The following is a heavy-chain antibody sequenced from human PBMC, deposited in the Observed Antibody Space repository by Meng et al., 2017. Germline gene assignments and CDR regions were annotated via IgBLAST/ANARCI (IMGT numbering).Heavy chain of an antibody. V-gene: IGHV3-30*04. J-gene: IGHJ3*02. D-gene: IGHD3-10*01. CDR2: ISYDGSNK. CDR1: GFTFSSYA. Sequence: GESLKISCAASGFTFSSYAMHWVRQAPGKGLEWVAVISYDGSNKYYADSVKGRFTISRDNSKNTLYLQMNSLRAEDTAVYYCASYHPMGAFDIWGQGTMVTVSS. CDR3: ASYHPMGAFDI.